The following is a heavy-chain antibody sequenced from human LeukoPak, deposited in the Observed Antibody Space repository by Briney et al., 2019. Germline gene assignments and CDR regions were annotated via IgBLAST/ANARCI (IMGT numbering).Heavy chain of an antibody. CDR1: GFTFSSYA. V-gene: IGHV3-23*01. CDR3: AKSLRQLVRGGYYYYGMDV. CDR2: ISGSGGST. J-gene: IGHJ6*02. Sequence: QPGGSLRLSCAVSGFTFSSYAMSWVRQAPGKGLEWVSAISGSGGSTYYADSVKGRFTISRDNSKNTLYLQMNSLRAEDTAVYYCAKSLRQLVRGGYYYYGMDVWGQGTTVTVSS. D-gene: IGHD6-13*01.